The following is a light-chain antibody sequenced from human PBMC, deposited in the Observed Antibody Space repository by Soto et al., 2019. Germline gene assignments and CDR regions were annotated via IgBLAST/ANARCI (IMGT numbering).Light chain of an antibody. CDR2: DAS. CDR1: QSVSSY. CDR3: QQRSNWPLT. V-gene: IGKV3-11*01. J-gene: IGKJ4*01. Sequence: ETVLTQSPATLSLSPGERATLSCTASQSVSSYLGWYQQKPGQAPRLLIYDASNRATGIPARFSGSGSGTDFTLTISSLEPADFAVYYCQQRSNWPLTFGGGTKVEIK.